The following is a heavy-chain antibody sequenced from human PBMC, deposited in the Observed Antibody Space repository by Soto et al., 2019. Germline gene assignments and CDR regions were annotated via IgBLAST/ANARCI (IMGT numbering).Heavy chain of an antibody. CDR1: GGSFSGYY. CDR3: AREQYYYESSGYLDY. V-gene: IGHV4-31*11. J-gene: IGHJ4*02. Sequence: SETLSLTCAVYGGSFSGYYWSWIRQLPGKGLEWIGYIYYIGSSYYNPSLKSRVTISLDTSNNQFSLKLSSVTAADTAVYYCAREQYYYESSGYLDYWGQGIMVTVSS. CDR2: IYYIGSS. D-gene: IGHD3-22*01.